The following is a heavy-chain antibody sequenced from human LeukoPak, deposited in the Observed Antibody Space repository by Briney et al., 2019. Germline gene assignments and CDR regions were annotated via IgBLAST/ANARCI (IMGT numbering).Heavy chain of an antibody. J-gene: IGHJ4*02. CDR3: ARAQWELHPDFDY. Sequence: GGSLRLSCAASGFTFSSYEMNWVRQAPGKGLEWVSYISSSGSTIYYADSVKGRFTISRDNAKNTLYLQMNSLRAEDTAVYYCARAQWELHPDFDYWGQGTLVTVSS. CDR2: ISSSGSTI. D-gene: IGHD1-26*01. V-gene: IGHV3-48*03. CDR1: GFTFSSYE.